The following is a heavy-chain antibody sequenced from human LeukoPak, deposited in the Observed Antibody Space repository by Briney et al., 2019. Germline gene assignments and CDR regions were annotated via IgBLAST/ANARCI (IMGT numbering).Heavy chain of an antibody. Sequence: ASVKVSCKASGGTFSSYAISWVRQAPGQGLEWMGGIIPIFGTANYAQKFQGRVTITADKSTSTAYMELSSLRSEDTAVYYCASWGRRYCSSTSCYRGPNGAYYYMDVWGTGTTVTVSS. V-gene: IGHV1-69*06. J-gene: IGHJ6*03. D-gene: IGHD2-2*02. CDR2: IIPIFGTA. CDR1: GGTFSSYA. CDR3: ASWGRRYCSSTSCYRGPNGAYYYMDV.